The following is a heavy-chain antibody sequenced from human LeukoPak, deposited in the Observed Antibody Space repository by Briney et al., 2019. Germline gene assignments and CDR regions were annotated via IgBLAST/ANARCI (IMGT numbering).Heavy chain of an antibody. V-gene: IGHV1-2*02. CDR1: GYTFTDDY. J-gene: IGHJ3*02. CDR3: ASLSGGEAFDI. D-gene: IGHD1-26*01. CDR2: INVNSGGT. Sequence: ASVKVSCKASGYTFTDDYIHWVRQAPGQGLEWMGWINVNSGGTNYAQKLQGRVTMTTDTSTSTAYMELRSLRSDDTAVYYCASLSGGEAFDIWGQGTMVTVSS.